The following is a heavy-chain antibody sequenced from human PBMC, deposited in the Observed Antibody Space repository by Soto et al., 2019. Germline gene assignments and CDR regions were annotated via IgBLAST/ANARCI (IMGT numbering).Heavy chain of an antibody. Sequence: PSETRCFTGTVSGGSITSGDYYWRWIRQPQGKGLEWIGYIYCSGSTYYNPSLRSRVTISVDTSKSPFSLKLSYVTAADTAVYYCAREKLDLVFFDYWGQGTLVTVSS. J-gene: IGHJ4*02. CDR1: GGSITSGDYY. V-gene: IGHV4-30-4*01. CDR3: AREKLDLVFFDY. D-gene: IGHD3-9*01. CDR2: IYCSGST.